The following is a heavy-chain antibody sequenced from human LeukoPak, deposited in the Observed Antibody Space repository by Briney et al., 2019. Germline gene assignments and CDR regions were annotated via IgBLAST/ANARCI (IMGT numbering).Heavy chain of an antibody. Sequence: SETLSLTCTVSGGSISSSSYYWSWIRQPPGKGLEWIGYIYYSGSTNYNPSLKSRVTISVDTSKNQFSLKLSSVTAADTAVYYCASSGGTVETTVTTYPYYYYGMDVWGQGTTVTVSS. J-gene: IGHJ6*02. CDR1: GGSISSSSYY. V-gene: IGHV4-61*05. CDR3: ASSGGTVETTVTTYPYYYYGMDV. CDR2: IYYSGST. D-gene: IGHD4-17*01.